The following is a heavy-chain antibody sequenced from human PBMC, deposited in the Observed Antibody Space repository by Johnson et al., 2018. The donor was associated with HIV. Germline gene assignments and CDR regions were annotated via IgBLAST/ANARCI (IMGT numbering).Heavy chain of an antibody. CDR2: ISYDGSKK. CDR3: AKCGRIPRELEDAFDI. V-gene: IGHV3-30*18. D-gene: IGHD1-26*01. Sequence: QVQLVESGGGVVQPGRSLRLSCAASGFTFSNYGMNWVRQAPGKGLEWVAVISYDGSKKYYADSVKGRFTISRDNSKNTLYLQMNSLRVEDTAGYCCAKCGRIPRELEDAFDIWGQGTMVTVSS. CDR1: GFTFSNYG. J-gene: IGHJ3*02.